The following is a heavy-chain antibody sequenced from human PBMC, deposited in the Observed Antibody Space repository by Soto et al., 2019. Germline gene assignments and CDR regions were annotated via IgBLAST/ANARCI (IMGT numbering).Heavy chain of an antibody. Sequence: ASVKVSCKASGYTFTGYYMHWLRQSPGQGLEWMGWINPNSGGTNYAQKFQGWVTMTRDTSISTAYMELSRLRSDDTAVYYCARASIAAAGPYYYYYGMDVWGQGTTVTVSS. CDR1: GYTFTGYY. D-gene: IGHD6-13*01. V-gene: IGHV1-2*04. J-gene: IGHJ6*02. CDR3: ARASIAAAGPYYYYYGMDV. CDR2: INPNSGGT.